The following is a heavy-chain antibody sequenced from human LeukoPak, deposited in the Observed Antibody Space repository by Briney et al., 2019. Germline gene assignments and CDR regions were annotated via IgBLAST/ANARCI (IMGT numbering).Heavy chain of an antibody. CDR1: GFTFSTYA. V-gene: IGHV3-7*01. D-gene: IGHD5-18*01. Sequence: TGGSLRLSCAASGFTFSTYAMSWVRQAPGKGLEWVANIKEDGSDKNYVDSMKGRFTISRDNAKNSLYLQMNSLRAEDTAIYYCARDAAYGYDRFDYWGQGTQVTVSS. CDR2: IKEDGSDK. CDR3: ARDAAYGYDRFDY. J-gene: IGHJ4*02.